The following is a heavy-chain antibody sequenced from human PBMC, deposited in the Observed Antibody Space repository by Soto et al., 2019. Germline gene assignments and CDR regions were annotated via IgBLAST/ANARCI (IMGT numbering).Heavy chain of an antibody. V-gene: IGHV3-30*18. J-gene: IGHJ4*02. CDR3: AKDGGILNDTPGFLAY. D-gene: IGHD3-3*02. CDR1: GFTFSSYG. Sequence: PGGSLRLSCAASGFTFSSYGMHWVRQAPGKGLEWVAVISYDGSNKYYADSVKGRFTISRDNSKNTLYLQMNSLRAEDTAVYYCAKDGGILNDTPGFLAYWGQGTLVTVSS. CDR2: ISYDGSNK.